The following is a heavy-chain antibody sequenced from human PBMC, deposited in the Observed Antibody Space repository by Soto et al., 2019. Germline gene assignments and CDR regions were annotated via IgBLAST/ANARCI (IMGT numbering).Heavy chain of an antibody. CDR2: INAGNGNT. D-gene: IGHD3-10*02. CDR3: ARDQSGIGYYVDWFDP. Sequence: QVQLVQSGAEVKKPGASVKVSCKASGYTFNSHAMHWVRQAPGQRLGWMGWINAGNGNTKYSENFEGRVTFTRDTVATTVYMELTSLTSEDTAVYYCARDQSGIGYYVDWFDPWGQGTLVTVSS. V-gene: IGHV1-3*01. CDR1: GYTFNSHA. J-gene: IGHJ5*02.